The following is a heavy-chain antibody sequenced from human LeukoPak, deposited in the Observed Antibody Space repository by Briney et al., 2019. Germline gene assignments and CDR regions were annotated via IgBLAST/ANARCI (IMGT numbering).Heavy chain of an antibody. D-gene: IGHD3-22*01. V-gene: IGHV3-23*01. CDR2: ISGSGGRT. CDR3: AKGPYYYDTSGYSRRWFDP. J-gene: IGHJ5*02. CDR1: GFTFSNAW. Sequence: GGSLRLSCAASGFTFSNAWMSWVRQAPGKGLEWVSGISGSGGRTYYADSVKGRFTISRDNSKNTLNLQMNSLRAEDTAVYYCAKGPYYYDTSGYSRRWFDPWGQGTLVTVSS.